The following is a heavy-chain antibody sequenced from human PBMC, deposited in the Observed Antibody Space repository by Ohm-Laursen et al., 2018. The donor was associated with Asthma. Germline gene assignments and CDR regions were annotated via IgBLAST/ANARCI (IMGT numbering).Heavy chain of an antibody. J-gene: IGHJ6*02. CDR2: IKSKTDGGTT. CDR3: TTGYYGSGSGANYYYYGMDV. V-gene: IGHV3-15*01. D-gene: IGHD3-10*01. CDR1: GFTFSSYA. Sequence: GSLRLSCSASGFTFSSYAMSWVRQAPGKGLEWVGRIKSKTDGGTTDYAAPVKGRFTISRDDSKNTLYLQMNSLKTEDTAVYYCTTGYYGSGSGANYYYYGMDVWGQGTTVTVSS.